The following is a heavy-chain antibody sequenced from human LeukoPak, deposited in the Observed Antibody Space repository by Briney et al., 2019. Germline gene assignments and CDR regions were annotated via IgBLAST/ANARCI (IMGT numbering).Heavy chain of an antibody. CDR1: GFTFSSYA. CDR2: ISGSGGST. Sequence: PGGSLRLSCAASGFTFSSYAMSWVRQAPGEGLEWVSAISGSGGSTYYADSVKGRFTISRDNSKNTLYLQMNSLRAEDTAVYYCAKDLSSSGWLQGWFDPWGQGTLVTVSS. V-gene: IGHV3-23*01. J-gene: IGHJ5*02. D-gene: IGHD6-19*01. CDR3: AKDLSSSGWLQGWFDP.